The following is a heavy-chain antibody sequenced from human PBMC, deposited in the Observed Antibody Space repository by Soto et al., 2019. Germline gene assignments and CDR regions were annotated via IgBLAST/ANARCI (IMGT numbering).Heavy chain of an antibody. CDR3: ARAGVMVVVVPAAVGWFDP. CDR1: GYTFTGYY. J-gene: IGHJ5*02. D-gene: IGHD2-2*01. V-gene: IGHV1-2*02. Sequence: ASVKVSCKASGYTFTGYYMHWVRQAPGQGLEWMGWINPNSGGTNYAQKFQGRVTMTRDTSISTAYMELSRLGSDDTAVYYCARAGVMVVVVPAAVGWFDPWGQGTLVTVSS. CDR2: INPNSGGT.